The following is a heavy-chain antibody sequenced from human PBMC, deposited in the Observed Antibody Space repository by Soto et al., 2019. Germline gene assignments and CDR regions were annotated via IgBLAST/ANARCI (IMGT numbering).Heavy chain of an antibody. CDR2: IYWSGDE. D-gene: IGHD6-6*01. CDR3: ARGIPTRPVCAFDV. V-gene: IGHV2-5*01. Sequence: SGPTLVNPTQTLTLTCSFSGFSLTTSGVGVGWIRQPPGKALEWLAHIYWSGDEHYRPSLKSRLSIMKAASKDQVVLTMTNMDPVDTATYYCARGIPTRPVCAFDVWGQRTMVTVSS. J-gene: IGHJ3*01. CDR1: GFSLTTSGVG.